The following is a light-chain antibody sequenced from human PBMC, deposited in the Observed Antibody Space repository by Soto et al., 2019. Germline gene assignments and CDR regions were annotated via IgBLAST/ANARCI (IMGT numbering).Light chain of an antibody. Sequence: EIVLTQSPGTLSLSPGERATLSCRASQYIGSTIAWYQQKPGQAPRLLIYGASTRATGIPDRFSGSGSGTDFTLTISRLEPEDFAVYYCHQYGSSPRTFGPGTKVDIK. CDR3: HQYGSSPRT. CDR2: GAS. V-gene: IGKV3-20*01. CDR1: QYIGST. J-gene: IGKJ3*01.